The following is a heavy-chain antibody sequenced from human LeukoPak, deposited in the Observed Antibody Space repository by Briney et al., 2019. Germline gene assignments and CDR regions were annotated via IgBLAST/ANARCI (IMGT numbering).Heavy chain of an antibody. V-gene: IGHV3-23*01. CDR1: GFTFSRYA. D-gene: IGHD2-21*02. J-gene: IGHJ4*02. CDR3: AKEDCGVDCSTFDY. CDR2: ISGSGGTT. Sequence: PGGSLRLSCAASGFTFSRYAMSWVRQAPGKGLEWVSAISGSGGTTYYADSEKGRFTISRDNSKSTLYLQMNSLRAEDTAVYYCAKEDCGVDCSTFDYWGQGTLVTVSS.